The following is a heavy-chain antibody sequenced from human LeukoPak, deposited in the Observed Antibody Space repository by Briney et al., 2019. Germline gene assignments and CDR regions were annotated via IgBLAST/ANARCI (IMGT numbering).Heavy chain of an antibody. J-gene: IGHJ1*01. Sequence: ASVKVSCKASGYIFSNFGINWVRQAPGQGLEWMGWINPNSGGTNYAQKFQGRVTMTMDTSISTAYMELSRLRSDDTAVYYCARARVVRRAVASEYFQHWGQGTLVTVSS. V-gene: IGHV1-2*02. CDR1: GYIFSNFG. D-gene: IGHD6-19*01. CDR2: INPNSGGT. CDR3: ARARVVRRAVASEYFQH.